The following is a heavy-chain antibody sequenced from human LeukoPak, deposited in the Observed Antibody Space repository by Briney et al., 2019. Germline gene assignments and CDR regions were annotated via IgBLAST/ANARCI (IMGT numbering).Heavy chain of an antibody. CDR2: ISASGGTT. D-gene: IGHD7-27*01. J-gene: IGHJ4*02. CDR3: AKDRWGDY. Sequence: GGSLRLSCAASGFTFSTYAMSWVRQAPGKGLEWVSGISASGGTTYYADSVKGRFTISRDNSKNTLYLQMNSLRGEDTAVYYCAKDRWGDYWGQGTLVTVSS. CDR1: GFTFSTYA. V-gene: IGHV3-23*01.